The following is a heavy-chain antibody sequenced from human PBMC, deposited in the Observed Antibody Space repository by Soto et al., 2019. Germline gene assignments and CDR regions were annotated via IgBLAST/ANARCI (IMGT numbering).Heavy chain of an antibody. V-gene: IGHV1-46*01. CDR2: INPSGGST. CDR1: GYTFTSYY. Sequence: ASVKVSCKASGYTFTSYYMHWVRQAPGQGLEWMGIINPSGGSTSYAQKFQGRVTMTRDTSTSTVYMELSSLRSEDTAVYYCARDPAAAGTGGPYQQYYYGMDVWGQGTTVTVSS. J-gene: IGHJ6*02. D-gene: IGHD6-13*01. CDR3: ARDPAAAGTGGPYQQYYYGMDV.